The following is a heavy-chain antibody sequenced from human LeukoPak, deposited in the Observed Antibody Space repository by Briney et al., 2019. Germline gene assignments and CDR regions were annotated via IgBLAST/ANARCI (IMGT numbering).Heavy chain of an antibody. CDR2: INHSGST. CDR3: ARAAPMAPYYFDY. CDR1: GGSFSGYY. V-gene: IGHV4-34*01. D-gene: IGHD2-2*01. Sequence: PSETPSLTCAVYGGSFSGYYWSWIRQPPGKGLEWIGEINHSGSTNYNPSLKSRVTISVDTSKNQFSLKLSSVTAADTAVYYCARAAPMAPYYFDYWGQGTLVTVSS. J-gene: IGHJ4*02.